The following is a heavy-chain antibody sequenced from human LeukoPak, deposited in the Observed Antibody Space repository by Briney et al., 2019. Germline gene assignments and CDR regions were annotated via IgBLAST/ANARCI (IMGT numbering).Heavy chain of an antibody. D-gene: IGHD2-2*01. Sequence: GGSPRLSCAASGFTFSSYDMHWVRQATGKGLEWVSAIGTAGDTYYPGSVKGRFTISRENAKNSLYLQMNSLRAGDTAVYYCARGGVVPAAPEVRDYYYGMDVWGQGTTVTVSS. J-gene: IGHJ6*02. CDR1: GFTFSSYD. CDR2: IGTAGDT. V-gene: IGHV3-13*01. CDR3: ARGGVVPAAPEVRDYYYGMDV.